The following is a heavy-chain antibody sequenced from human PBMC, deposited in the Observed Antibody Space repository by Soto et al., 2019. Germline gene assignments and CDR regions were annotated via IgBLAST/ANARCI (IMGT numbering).Heavy chain of an antibody. V-gene: IGHV1-2*02. D-gene: IGHD3-9*01. CDR3: TTLRLAP. Sequence: QVQLVQSGSEVRKPGASVKVSCQASGYTFTALYMNWVRQAPGQGLEWMGWVNPNTGLTKYAQKFQGRVIMTRDTSINTAYMELSGLTSDDTAVYYCTTLRLAPWGKGTLVTVSS. CDR1: GYTFTALY. J-gene: IGHJ5*02. CDR2: VNPNTGLT.